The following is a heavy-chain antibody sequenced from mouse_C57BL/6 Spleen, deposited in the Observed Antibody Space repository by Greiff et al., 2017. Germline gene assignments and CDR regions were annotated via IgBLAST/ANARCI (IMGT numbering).Heavy chain of an antibody. CDR1: GFTFSSYG. CDR2: ISSGGSYT. Sequence: EVLLVESGGDLVKPGGSLKLSCAASGFTFSSYGMSWVRQTPDKRLEWVATISSGGSYTYYPDSVKGRCTISRDNAKNTLYLQMSSRKSADAAVDYCARHGATRYYFDYWGQGTTLTVSS. V-gene: IGHV5-6*01. CDR3: ARHGATRYYFDY. J-gene: IGHJ2*01.